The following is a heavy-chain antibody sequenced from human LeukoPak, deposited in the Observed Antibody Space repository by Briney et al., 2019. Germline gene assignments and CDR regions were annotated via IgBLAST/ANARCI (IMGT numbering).Heavy chain of an antibody. J-gene: IGHJ4*02. D-gene: IGHD4-17*01. CDR1: GFTFSGNS. CDR3: ARDRYGDYVVDY. CDR2: ISSSSDTI. V-gene: IGHV3-48*01. Sequence: PGRSLILSCVASGFTFSGNSMNWVRQAPGKGLEWVSYISSSSDTIYYADSAKGRFTISRDNAKKSLYLQMNSLRAEDTAVYYCARDRYGDYVVDYWGQGTLVTVSS.